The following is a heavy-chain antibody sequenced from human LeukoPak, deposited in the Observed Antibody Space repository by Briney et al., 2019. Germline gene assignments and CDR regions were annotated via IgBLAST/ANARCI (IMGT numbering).Heavy chain of an antibody. D-gene: IGHD6-13*01. CDR3: AKDLLSVGSSWHPFDY. CDR1: GFTFSSYA. Sequence: GGSLRLSCAASGFTFSSYAMSWVRQAPGKGLEWVSAISGSGGSTYYADSVKGRFTISRDNSKSTLYLQMNSLRAEDTAVYYCAKDLLSVGSSWHPFDYWGQGTLVTVSS. V-gene: IGHV3-23*01. CDR2: ISGSGGST. J-gene: IGHJ4*02.